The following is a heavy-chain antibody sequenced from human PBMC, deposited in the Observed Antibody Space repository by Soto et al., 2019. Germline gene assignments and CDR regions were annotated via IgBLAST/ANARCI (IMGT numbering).Heavy chain of an antibody. J-gene: IGHJ6*02. CDR2: IYYSGST. CDR1: GGPISSYY. D-gene: IGHD1-7*01. V-gene: IGHV4-59*01. Sequence: PSETLSLTCTVSGGPISSYYWSWIRQPPGKGLEWIGYIYYSGSTNYNPSLKSRVTISVDTSKNQFSLKLSSVTAADTAVYYCARDTRTGTGPYYYYGMDVWGQGTTVTVSS. CDR3: ARDTRTGTGPYYYYGMDV.